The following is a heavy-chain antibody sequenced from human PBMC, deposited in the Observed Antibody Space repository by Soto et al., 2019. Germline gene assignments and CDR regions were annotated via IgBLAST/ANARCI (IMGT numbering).Heavy chain of an antibody. J-gene: IGHJ4*02. D-gene: IGHD2-2*01. CDR3: ARDLGGIVVVPAANDY. V-gene: IGHV3-48*01. Sequence: EVQLVESGGGLVQPGGSLRLSCAASGFTFSSYSMNWVRQAPGKGLEWVSYISSSSSTIYYADSVKGRFTISRDNAKNSLYLQMNGLRAEDTAVYYCARDLGGIVVVPAANDYWGQGTLVTVSS. CDR2: ISSSSSTI. CDR1: GFTFSSYS.